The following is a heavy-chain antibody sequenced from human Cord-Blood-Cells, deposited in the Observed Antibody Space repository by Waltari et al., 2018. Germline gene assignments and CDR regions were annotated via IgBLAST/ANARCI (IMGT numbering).Heavy chain of an antibody. CDR2: ISGSGGST. CDR3: AKDGLSSSSYYYYMDV. CDR1: GFTFSSYA. D-gene: IGHD6-6*01. Sequence: EVQLLESGGGLVQPGGSLRLSCAASGFTFSSYAMSWVRQAPGKGLEWVSAISGSGGSTYYADSVKGRFTISRDNSKNTLYLQMNSLRAEDTAVYYCAKDGLSSSSYYYYMDVWGKGTTVTVSS. J-gene: IGHJ6*03. V-gene: IGHV3-23*01.